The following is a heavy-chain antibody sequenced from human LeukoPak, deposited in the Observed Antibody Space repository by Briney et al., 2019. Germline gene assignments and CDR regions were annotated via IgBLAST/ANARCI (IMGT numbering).Heavy chain of an antibody. J-gene: IGHJ2*01. Sequence: SGPTLVNPTQTLTLTCTFSGFSLSTSGMCVSWIRQPPGKALEWLARVDWDDDKYYSTSLKTRLTISKDTSKNQVVLTMTNMDPVDTATYYCARIRLEGSGWYYRNWYFDLWGRGTLVTVSS. D-gene: IGHD6-19*01. V-gene: IGHV2-70*11. CDR3: ARIRLEGSGWYYRNWYFDL. CDR2: VDWDDDK. CDR1: GFSLSTSGMC.